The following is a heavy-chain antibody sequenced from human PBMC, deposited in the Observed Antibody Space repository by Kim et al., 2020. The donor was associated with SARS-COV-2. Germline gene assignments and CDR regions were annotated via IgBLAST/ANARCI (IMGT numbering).Heavy chain of an antibody. CDR3: AREEVSSSWYKPSDY. D-gene: IGHD6-13*01. V-gene: IGHV3-21*01. Sequence: GGSLRHSCVASGFTFSSYSMNWVRQAPGKGLEWVSSISSSSSYIYYADSVKGRFTISRDNAKNSLYLQMNSLRAEDTAVYYCAREEVSSSWYKPSDYWGQGTLVTVSS. CDR1: GFTFSSYS. J-gene: IGHJ4*02. CDR2: ISSSSSYI.